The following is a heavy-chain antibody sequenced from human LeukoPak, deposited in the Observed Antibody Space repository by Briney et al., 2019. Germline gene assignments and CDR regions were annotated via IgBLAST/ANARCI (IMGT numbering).Heavy chain of an antibody. CDR1: GGSFSGYY. CDR3: ASLIAAAGIGEFDY. D-gene: IGHD6-13*01. Sequence: SETLSLTCAVYGGSFSGYYWSWIRQPPGKGLEWIGEINHSGSTNYNPSLKSRVTISVDTSKNQFSLKLSSVTAADTAVYYCASLIAAAGIGEFDYWGQGTLVTVSS. J-gene: IGHJ4*02. V-gene: IGHV4-34*01. CDR2: INHSGST.